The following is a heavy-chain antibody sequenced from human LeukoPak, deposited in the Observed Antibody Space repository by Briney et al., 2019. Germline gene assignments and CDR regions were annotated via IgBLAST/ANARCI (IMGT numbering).Heavy chain of an antibody. Sequence: GGSLRLFCAASGFTFSSYSMNWVRQAPGKGLEWVSSISSSSSYIYYADSVKGRFTISRDNAKNSLYLQMYSLRAEDTAVYYCARACISTSCHVWGQGTLVTVSS. J-gene: IGHJ4*02. CDR1: GFTFSSYS. CDR3: ARACISTSCHV. V-gene: IGHV3-21*01. CDR2: ISSSSSYI. D-gene: IGHD2-2*01.